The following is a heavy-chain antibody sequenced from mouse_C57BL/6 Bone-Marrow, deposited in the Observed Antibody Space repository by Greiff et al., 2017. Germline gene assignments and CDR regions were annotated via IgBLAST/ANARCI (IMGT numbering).Heavy chain of an antibody. CDR1: GFSLTSYG. D-gene: IGHD1-1*01. CDR2: IWGGGST. V-gene: IGHV2-9*01. CDR3: AKHMITTVGRHWYFDV. J-gene: IGHJ1*03. Sequence: QVQLQQSGPGLVAPSQSLSITCTVSGFSLTSYGVDWVRQPPGKGLEWLGVIWGGGSTNYNSALMSRLSISKDNSKSQVFLKINSLQTDDTAMYYCAKHMITTVGRHWYFDVWGTGTTVTVSS.